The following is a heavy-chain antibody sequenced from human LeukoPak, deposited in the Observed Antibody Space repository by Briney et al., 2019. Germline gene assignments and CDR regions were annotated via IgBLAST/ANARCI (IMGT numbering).Heavy chain of an antibody. CDR2: VSAGHHA. Sequence: PGGSLRLSCTASRFTLRGHDMHWVRRTTGDGLEGVAAVSAGHHAFYAGSVKGRFTVPREDAKNSLHLQMNSLRAGDRAVYYWVREARGYHYTYFDYWGQGSLVTVSS. J-gene: IGHJ4*02. V-gene: IGHV3-13*01. CDR1: RFTLRGHD. CDR3: VREARGYHYTYFDY. D-gene: IGHD5-18*01.